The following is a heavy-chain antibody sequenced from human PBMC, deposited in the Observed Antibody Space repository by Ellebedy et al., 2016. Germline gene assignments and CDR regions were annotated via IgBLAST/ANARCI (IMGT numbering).Heavy chain of an antibody. V-gene: IGHV3-21*01. CDR1: GFTFSSYA. D-gene: IGHD5-12*01. Sequence: GGSLRLXXAASGFTFSSYAMSWVRQAPGKGLEWVSSISSSSSYIYYADSVKGRFTISRDNAKNSLYLQMNSLRAEDTAVYYCVKDRWLRLLSCWGQGTLVTVSS. J-gene: IGHJ4*02. CDR2: ISSSSSYI. CDR3: VKDRWLRLLSC.